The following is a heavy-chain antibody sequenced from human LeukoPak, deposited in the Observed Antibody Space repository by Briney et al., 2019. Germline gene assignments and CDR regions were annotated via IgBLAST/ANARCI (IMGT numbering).Heavy chain of an antibody. V-gene: IGHV3-74*01. D-gene: IGHD4-11*01. CDR1: GFTFSSYW. CDR2: INGDGSIT. CDR3: VRAMYYSNLLGY. Sequence: PGGSLRLSCAASGFTFSSYWMHWVRQAPGKGLVWFSRINGDGSITNYADSVKGRFTIPRDNAKHTPYLQMSSLRAPDTGVYFCVRAMYYSNLLGYWGQGNPVTVSS. J-gene: IGHJ4*01.